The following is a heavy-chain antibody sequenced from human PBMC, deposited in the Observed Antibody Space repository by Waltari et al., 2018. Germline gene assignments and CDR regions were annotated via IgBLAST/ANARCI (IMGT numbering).Heavy chain of an antibody. CDR1: GIIFSRNL. J-gene: IGHJ4*02. D-gene: IGHD6-19*01. Sequence: EVRLVESGGGLVQPGGSLSISCAASGIIFSRNLMSWVRQAPGKGLEWVANIKEDGSEKYYVASVKGRFTISRDNAKNSLYLQMSSLKAEDTAVYYCATLDFSGGDYFDYWGQGTLVTVSP. CDR3: ATLDFSGGDYFDY. CDR2: IKEDGSEK. V-gene: IGHV3-7*01.